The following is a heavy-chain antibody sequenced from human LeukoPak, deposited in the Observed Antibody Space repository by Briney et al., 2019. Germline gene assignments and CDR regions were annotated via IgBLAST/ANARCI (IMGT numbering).Heavy chain of an antibody. CDR3: ARHDGSGPFDY. Sequence: GESLKISCKGSGYSFDSQWIGWVRQMPGKGLEWMGIIYPGDSDTKYSPSFEGQVTMSADKSIGTAYLQWRSLKASDTAIYYCARHDGSGPFDYWGQGTLVTVSS. CDR2: IYPGDSDT. D-gene: IGHD1-1*01. CDR1: GYSFDSQW. V-gene: IGHV5-51*01. J-gene: IGHJ4*02.